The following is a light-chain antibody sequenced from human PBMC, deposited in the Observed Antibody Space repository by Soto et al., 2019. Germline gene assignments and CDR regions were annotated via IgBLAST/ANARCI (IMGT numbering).Light chain of an antibody. Sequence: QSVLTQPASVSGSPGQSITISCTGNSSEVGVYNYVSWYQQHPGKAPKLMIYDVSNRPSGVSNRFSGSKSGNTASLTISGLQAEDEADYYCSSYTSSSTLVFGTGTKVTVL. CDR2: DVS. J-gene: IGLJ1*01. CDR1: SSEVGVYNY. V-gene: IGLV2-14*01. CDR3: SSYTSSSTLV.